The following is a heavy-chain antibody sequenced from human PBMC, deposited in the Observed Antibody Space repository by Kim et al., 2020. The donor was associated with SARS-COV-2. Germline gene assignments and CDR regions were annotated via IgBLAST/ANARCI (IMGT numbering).Heavy chain of an antibody. Sequence: GGSLRLSCAASGFTFSSYAMHWVRQAPGKGLEWVAVISYDGSNKYYADSVKGRFTISRDNSKNTLYLQMNSLRAEDTAVYYCARGQSGGYYYGMDVWGQGTTLTVSS. J-gene: IGHJ6*02. CDR3: ARGQSGGYYYGMDV. V-gene: IGHV3-30*04. CDR1: GFTFSSYA. CDR2: ISYDGSNK. D-gene: IGHD1-26*01.